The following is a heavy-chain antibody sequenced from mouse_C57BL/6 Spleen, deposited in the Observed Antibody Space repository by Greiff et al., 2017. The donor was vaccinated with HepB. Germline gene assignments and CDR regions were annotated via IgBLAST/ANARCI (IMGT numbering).Heavy chain of an antibody. CDR1: GFTFSSYA. V-gene: IGHV5-9-1*02. CDR2: ISSGGDYI. D-gene: IGHD2-5*01. J-gene: IGHJ3*01. CDR3: TRDYSNSWFAY. Sequence: EVKVVESGEGLVKPGGFLKLSCSASGFTFSSYAMSWVRQTPEKRLEWVAYISSGGDYIYYADTVKGRFTISRDNARNTLYLQMSSLKSEDTAMYYCTRDYSNSWFAYWGQGTLVTVSA.